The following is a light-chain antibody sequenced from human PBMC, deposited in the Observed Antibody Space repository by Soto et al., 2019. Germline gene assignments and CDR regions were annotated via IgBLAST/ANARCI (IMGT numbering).Light chain of an antibody. J-gene: IGLJ1*01. CDR3: AAWDDTLKRYV. Sequence: HSVLTQPPSASETPGQTVSISCSGSNSNIASNTVNWYQHLPGTAPKLLIYYNNQRPSGVPDRLSGSKSGTSASLAISGLQSEDESDYYCAAWDDTLKRYVFGTGTKVTVL. CDR2: YNN. V-gene: IGLV1-44*01. CDR1: NSNIASNT.